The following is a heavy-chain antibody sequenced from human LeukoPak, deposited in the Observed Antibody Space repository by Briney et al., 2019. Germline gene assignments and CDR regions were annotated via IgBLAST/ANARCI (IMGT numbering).Heavy chain of an antibody. Sequence: GGSLRLSCAASGFTFSSYSMNWVRQAPGKGLEWVSSISSSSSYIYYADSVKGRFTISRDSAKNSLYLQMNSLRAEDTAVYYCARRISGTVVTRGTDNWFDPWGQGTLVTVSS. CDR3: ARRISGTVVTRGTDNWFDP. J-gene: IGHJ5*02. CDR1: GFTFSSYS. V-gene: IGHV3-21*01. CDR2: ISSSSSYI. D-gene: IGHD4-23*01.